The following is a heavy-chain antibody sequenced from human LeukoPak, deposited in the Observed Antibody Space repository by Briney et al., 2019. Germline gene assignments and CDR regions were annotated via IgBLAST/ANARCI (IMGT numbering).Heavy chain of an antibody. CDR1: GFTFSSYG. CDR2: ISSTGGTA. Sequence: GGSLRLSCAASGFTFSSYGMSWVRQAPGKGLEWVLAISSTGGTAYYADSVKGRFTISRDNAKNSLYLQMNSLRAEDTAVYYCAELGITMIGGVWGKGTTVTISS. J-gene: IGHJ6*04. D-gene: IGHD3-10*02. CDR3: AELGITMIGGV. V-gene: IGHV3-23*01.